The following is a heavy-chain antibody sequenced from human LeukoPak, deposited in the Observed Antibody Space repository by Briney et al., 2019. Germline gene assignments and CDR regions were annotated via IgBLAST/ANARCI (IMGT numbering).Heavy chain of an antibody. CDR1: GYTFTSYG. V-gene: IGHV1-18*01. J-gene: IGHJ4*02. D-gene: IGHD3-3*01. Sequence: ASVKVSCKASGYTFTSYGISWVRQAPGQGLEWMGWISAYNGNTNYAQKLQGRVTMTTDTSTSTAYMKLRNLRSDDTAVYYCARAYYDFWSGYYVCFDSWGQGTLVTVSS. CDR2: ISAYNGNT. CDR3: ARAYYDFWSGYYVCFDS.